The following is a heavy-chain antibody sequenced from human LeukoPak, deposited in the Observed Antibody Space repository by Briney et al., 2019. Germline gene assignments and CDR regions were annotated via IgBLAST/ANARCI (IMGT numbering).Heavy chain of an antibody. CDR2: IYSGGST. J-gene: IGHJ4*02. CDR1: GFTVSSNY. Sequence: GGSLRLSCAASGFTVSSNYMSWVRQAPGKELEWVSVIYSGGSTYYADSVKGRFTISRHNSKSTLYLQMNSLRAEDTAVYYCARDKFTQDASGSYWGQGTLVTVSS. D-gene: IGHD3-10*01. CDR3: ARDKFTQDASGSY. V-gene: IGHV3-53*04.